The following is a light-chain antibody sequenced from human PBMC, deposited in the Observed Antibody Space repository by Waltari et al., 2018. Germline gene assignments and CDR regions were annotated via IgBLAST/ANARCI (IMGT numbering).Light chain of an antibody. CDR2: EVS. Sequence: DVVMTQTPFSLSVTPGQPASISCKSSQSLLYSDGKTYLYWYLQKPGQSPHLPIYEVSSRVSGVPDRFSGSGSGTDFTLKISRVEAEDVGVYYCMQAIHLPLTFGGGTKVEIK. V-gene: IGKV2-29*02. J-gene: IGKJ4*01. CDR3: MQAIHLPLT. CDR1: QSLLYSDGKTY.